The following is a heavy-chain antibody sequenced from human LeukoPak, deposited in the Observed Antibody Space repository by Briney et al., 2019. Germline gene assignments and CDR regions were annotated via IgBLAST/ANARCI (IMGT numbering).Heavy chain of an antibody. Sequence: GGSLRLSCAASGFTFSSYSMNWVRQAPGKGLEWVSSISSSSSYIYYADSVKGRFTISRDNAKNSLYLQMNSLRADDTAVYYCARVSRWGLNHNPHFWGQGTLVTVSS. CDR2: ISSSSSYI. CDR3: ARVSRWGLNHNPHF. CDR1: GFTFSSYS. V-gene: IGHV3-21*04. J-gene: IGHJ4*02. D-gene: IGHD7-27*01.